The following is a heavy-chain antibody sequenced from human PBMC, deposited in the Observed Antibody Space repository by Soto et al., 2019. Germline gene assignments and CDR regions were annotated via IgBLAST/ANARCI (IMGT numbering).Heavy chain of an antibody. CDR3: ARYYGSGSYYNFPYDYYYGMDV. CDR1: GYSFTSYW. J-gene: IGHJ6*02. Sequence: GESLKISCKGSGYSFTSYWISWVRQMPGKGLEWMGRIDPSDSYTNYSPSFQGHVTISADKSISTAYLRWSSLKASDTAMYYCARYYGSGSYYNFPYDYYYGMDVWGQGTTVTVSS. D-gene: IGHD3-10*01. V-gene: IGHV5-10-1*01. CDR2: IDPSDSYT.